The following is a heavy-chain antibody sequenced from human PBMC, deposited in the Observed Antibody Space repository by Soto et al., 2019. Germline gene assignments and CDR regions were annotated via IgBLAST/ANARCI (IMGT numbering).Heavy chain of an antibody. J-gene: IGHJ5*02. CDR2: IDPSDSYT. Sequence: PGESLKISCKGSGYSFTNYWISWVRQMPGKGLEWMGRIDPSDSYTNYSPSFQGHVTISGDRSISTAYLQWSSLKASDTAMYYCAFGDGSSLGDWFDPWGQGTLVTVSS. CDR1: GYSFTNYW. CDR3: AFGDGSSLGDWFDP. V-gene: IGHV5-10-1*01. D-gene: IGHD6-6*01.